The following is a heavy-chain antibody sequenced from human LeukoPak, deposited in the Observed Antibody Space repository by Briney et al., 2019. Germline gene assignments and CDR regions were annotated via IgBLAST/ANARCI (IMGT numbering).Heavy chain of an antibody. D-gene: IGHD3-10*01. CDR2: IYHSGST. J-gene: IGHJ4*02. V-gene: IGHV4-38-2*02. Sequence: SETLSLTCTVSGYSISSAYYWGWIRQPPGKGLDWIANIYHSGSTYYNPSLKSRVTISLDTSKNQFSLKLSSVTAADTAVYYCASYGSGSYWGYFDYWGQGTLVTVSS. CDR1: GYSISSAYY. CDR3: ASYGSGSYWGYFDY.